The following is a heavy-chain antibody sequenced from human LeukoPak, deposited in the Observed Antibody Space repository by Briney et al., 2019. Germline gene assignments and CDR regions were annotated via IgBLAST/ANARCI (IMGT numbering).Heavy chain of an antibody. CDR3: ARQYCSTTNCPFDY. J-gene: IGHJ4*02. D-gene: IGHD2-2*01. CDR1: GYSFTSYW. Sequence: GESLKISCKGSGYSFTSYWIGWVRQRPGKGLEWMGIIYPGDSDTRYSPSFQGQVTMSADKSISTAYLQWGSLKASDTAMYYCARQYCSTTNCPFDYWGQGTLVTVSS. V-gene: IGHV5-51*01. CDR2: IYPGDSDT.